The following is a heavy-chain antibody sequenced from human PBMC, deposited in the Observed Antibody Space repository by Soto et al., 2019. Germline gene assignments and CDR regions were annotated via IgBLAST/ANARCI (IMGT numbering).Heavy chain of an antibody. CDR2: IRGTNGNT. CDR1: GFTFSSSA. Sequence: EVQLLESGGGLVQPGGSLRLPCAASGFTFSSSAMSWVRQAPGKGLEWVSAIRGTNGNTHYAESVKGRLTISRDNSKNTLYLQMNFLRAEDTAVYYCAKCTVDTIVTSGWCNWLGPWGQGTLVIVSS. J-gene: IGHJ5*02. CDR3: AKCTVDTIVTSGWCNWLGP. D-gene: IGHD6-19*01. V-gene: IGHV3-23*01.